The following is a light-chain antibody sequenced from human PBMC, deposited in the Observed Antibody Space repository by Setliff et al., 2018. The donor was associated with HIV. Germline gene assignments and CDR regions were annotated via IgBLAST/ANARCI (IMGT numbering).Light chain of an antibody. J-gene: IGLJ1*01. V-gene: IGLV2-14*01. CDR3: SSYTSSSPLYV. CDR2: EVS. Sequence: QSVLTQPASVSGSPGQSITISCTGTSSDVGGYNYVSWYQQHPGKAPKLMIYEVSNRPSGVFDRFSGFKSGSTASLTISGLQTEDEADYFCSSYTSSSPLYVFGTGTKVTVL. CDR1: SSDVGGYNY.